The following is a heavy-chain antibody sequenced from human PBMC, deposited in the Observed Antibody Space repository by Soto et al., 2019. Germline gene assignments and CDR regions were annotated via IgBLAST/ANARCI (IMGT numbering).Heavy chain of an antibody. J-gene: IGHJ4*02. CDR2: ISYDGSNK. D-gene: IGHD6-19*01. V-gene: IGHV3-30-3*01. CDR1: GFTFSSYA. Sequence: GGSLRLSCAASGFTFSSYAMHWVRQAPGKGLEWVAVISYDGSNKYYADSVKGRFTISRDNSKNTLYLQMNSLRAEDTAVYYCARLYSSGRGVDYWGQGTRVTVSS. CDR3: ARLYSSGRGVDY.